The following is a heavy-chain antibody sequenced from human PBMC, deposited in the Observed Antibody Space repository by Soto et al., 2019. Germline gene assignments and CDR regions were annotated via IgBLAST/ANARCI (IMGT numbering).Heavy chain of an antibody. Sequence: GGSLRLSCAASGFTFSSYAMSWVRQAPGKGLEWVSAISGSGGSTYYADSVKGRFTISKDNSKNTLYLQMNSLRAEDTAVYYCAKSRGADIRTRTEYAYWGQGTLVTVSS. D-gene: IGHD3-16*01. J-gene: IGHJ4*02. V-gene: IGHV3-23*01. CDR1: GFTFSSYA. CDR3: AKSRGADIRTRTEYAY. CDR2: ISGSGGST.